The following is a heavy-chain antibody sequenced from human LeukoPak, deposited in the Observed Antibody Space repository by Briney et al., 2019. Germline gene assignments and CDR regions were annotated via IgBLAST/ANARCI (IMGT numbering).Heavy chain of an antibody. D-gene: IGHD4-11*01. Sequence: PSETLSLTCTVSGGSISSSSYYWGWIRQPPGKGLEWIGSIYYSGSTYYNPSLKSRVTISVDTSKNQFSLKLSSVTAADTAVYYCVGLHDYSNSVTESYFDYWGQGTLVTVSS. J-gene: IGHJ4*02. CDR1: GGSISSSSYY. V-gene: IGHV4-39*07. CDR2: IYYSGST. CDR3: VGLHDYSNSVTESYFDY.